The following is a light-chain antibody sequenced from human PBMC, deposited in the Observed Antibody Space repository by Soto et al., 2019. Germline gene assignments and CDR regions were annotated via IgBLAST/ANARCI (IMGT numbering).Light chain of an antibody. CDR3: SSFRSGSTL. J-gene: IGLJ1*01. CDR1: SSDVGAYNF. V-gene: IGLV2-14*01. CDR2: EVS. Sequence: QSPLTQPASVSGSPGQSITISCTGTSSDVGAYNFVSWYQQHPGKAPKLMIYEVSNRPSGVSNRFSGSKSGNTASLTISGLQAEDEADYYCSSFRSGSTLFGTGTKVTVL.